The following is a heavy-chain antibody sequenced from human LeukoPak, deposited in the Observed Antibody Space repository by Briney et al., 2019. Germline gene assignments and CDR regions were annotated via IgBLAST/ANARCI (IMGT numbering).Heavy chain of an antibody. D-gene: IGHD6-19*01. Sequence: SETLSLTCAVSGGSISSGGYSWSWIRQPPGKGLEWIGYFYYSGSTYHNPSLKSRVTISVDTSKNQFSLKLSSVTAADTAVYYCARDLAESQAFDIWGQGTMVTVSS. CDR1: GGSISSGGYS. V-gene: IGHV4-30-4*07. CDR2: FYYSGST. J-gene: IGHJ3*02. CDR3: ARDLAESQAFDI.